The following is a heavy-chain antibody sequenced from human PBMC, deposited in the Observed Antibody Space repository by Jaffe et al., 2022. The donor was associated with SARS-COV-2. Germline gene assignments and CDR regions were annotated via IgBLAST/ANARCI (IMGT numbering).Heavy chain of an antibody. D-gene: IGHD3-22*01. CDR1: GFTFSSYG. J-gene: IGHJ3*02. V-gene: IGHV3-33*01. CDR3: ARDVVITRTAYAFDI. CDR2: IWYDGSNK. Sequence: QVQLVESGGGVVQPGRSLRLSCAASGFTFSSYGMHWVRQAPGKGLEWVAVIWYDGSNKYYADSVKGRFTISRDNSKNTLYLQMNSLRAEDTAVYYCARDVVITRTAYAFDIWGQGTMVTVSS.